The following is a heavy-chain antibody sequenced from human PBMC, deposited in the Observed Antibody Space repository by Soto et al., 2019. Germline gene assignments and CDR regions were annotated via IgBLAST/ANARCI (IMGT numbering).Heavy chain of an antibody. Sequence: SCKASSDTFASYAISWMRQAPGQGLEWMGWISAYNGNTNYAQKLQGRVTMTTDTSTSTAYMELRSLRSDDTAVYYCARDPPPPDYWGQGTLVTVSS. CDR1: SDTFASYA. V-gene: IGHV1-18*01. CDR3: ARDPPPPDY. CDR2: ISAYNGNT. J-gene: IGHJ4*02.